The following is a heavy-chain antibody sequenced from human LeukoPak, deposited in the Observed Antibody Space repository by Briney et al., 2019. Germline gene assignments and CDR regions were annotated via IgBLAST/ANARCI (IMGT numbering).Heavy chain of an antibody. Sequence: ASVKVSCKASGYTFTSYYMHWVRQAPGQGLEWMGIVNPSGGSTSYAQKFQGRVTMTRDTSTSTVYMELSSLRSEDTAVYYCARTTGTTVGYDYWGQGTLVTVSS. CDR3: ARTTGTTVGYDY. CDR1: GYTFTSYY. CDR2: VNPSGGST. V-gene: IGHV1-46*01. D-gene: IGHD1-7*01. J-gene: IGHJ4*02.